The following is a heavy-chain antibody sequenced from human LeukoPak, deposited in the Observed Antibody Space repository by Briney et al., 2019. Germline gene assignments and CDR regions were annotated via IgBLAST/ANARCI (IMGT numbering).Heavy chain of an antibody. J-gene: IGHJ6*02. CDR2: TYYRSKWYN. CDR3: ASSLNDYDIPRMDV. Sequence: SQTLSLTCAISGDSVSGNSAAWNWIRQSPSRGLEWLGRTYYRSKWYNDYAVSVKSRITINPDTSKNQFSLQLNSVAPEDTAVYYCASSLNDYDIPRMDVWGQGTTVTVSS. V-gene: IGHV6-1*01. D-gene: IGHD3-9*01. CDR1: GDSVSGNSAA.